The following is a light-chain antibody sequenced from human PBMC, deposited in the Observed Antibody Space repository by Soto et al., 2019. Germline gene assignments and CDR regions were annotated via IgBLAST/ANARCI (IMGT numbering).Light chain of an antibody. Sequence: DIQLTQSPSFLSASVGDRVTITCRASQGISSYLAGYQQKPGKAPKILIYASSTLQSGVPSRFSGSGSSTEYTLTISSLQTEDLATYYCQQLNSYPLAFGPGTKVDIK. CDR2: ASS. CDR3: QQLNSYPLA. V-gene: IGKV1-9*01. CDR1: QGISSY. J-gene: IGKJ3*01.